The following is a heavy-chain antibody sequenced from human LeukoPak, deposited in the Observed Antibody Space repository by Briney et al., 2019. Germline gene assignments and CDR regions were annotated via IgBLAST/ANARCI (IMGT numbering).Heavy chain of an antibody. J-gene: IGHJ4*02. V-gene: IGHV4-39*01. CDR1: GGSISSSSYY. CDR2: IYYSGST. CDR3: ARHTVIVGATGRTGYFDY. D-gene: IGHD1-26*01. Sequence: NSSETPSLTCTVSGGSISSSSYYWGWIRQPPGKGLEWIGSIYYSGSTYYNPSLKSRVTISVDTSKNQFSLKLSSVTAADTAVYYCARHTVIVGATGRTGYFDYWGQGALVTVSS.